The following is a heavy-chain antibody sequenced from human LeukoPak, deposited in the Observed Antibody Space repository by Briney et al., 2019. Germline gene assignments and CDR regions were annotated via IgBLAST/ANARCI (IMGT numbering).Heavy chain of an antibody. CDR2: IIPIFGTA. Sequence: ASVKVSCKASGGTFSSYAISWVRQAPGQGLEWMGRIIPIFGTASYAQKFQGRVTITADESTSTAYMELSSLRSEDTAVYYCARELSWAFDIWGQGTMVTVSS. V-gene: IGHV1-69*13. J-gene: IGHJ3*02. CDR1: GGTFSSYA. CDR3: ARELSWAFDI. D-gene: IGHD3-16*02.